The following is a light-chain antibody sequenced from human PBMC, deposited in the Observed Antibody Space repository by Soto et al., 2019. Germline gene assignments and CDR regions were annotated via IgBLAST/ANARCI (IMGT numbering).Light chain of an antibody. J-gene: IGLJ2*01. V-gene: IGLV3-21*02. Sequence: SYELTQPPSVSVAPGQTARITFGGNKIGSKSVHWYQQKQGQAPVLVVYDDSDRPSGLPEGFSGANSGNTATLTISRVEAGYEADYDCQVWASSSEPVVFGGGTKLTVL. CDR3: QVWASSSEPVV. CDR1: KIGSKS. CDR2: DDS.